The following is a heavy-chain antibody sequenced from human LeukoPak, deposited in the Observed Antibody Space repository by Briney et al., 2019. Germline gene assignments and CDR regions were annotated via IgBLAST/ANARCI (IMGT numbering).Heavy chain of an antibody. J-gene: IGHJ3*02. CDR1: EFTFFTYW. D-gene: IGHD3-22*01. CDR3: AKEYNYYDSSGAFDI. CDR2: IKQDGSEK. Sequence: GGSLRLSCAASEFTFFTYWMTWVRQAPGKGLEWVANIKQDGSEKYYVDSVKGRFTISRDNSKNTLYLQMNSLRAEDTAVYYCAKEYNYYDSSGAFDIWGQGTMVTVSS. V-gene: IGHV3-7*01.